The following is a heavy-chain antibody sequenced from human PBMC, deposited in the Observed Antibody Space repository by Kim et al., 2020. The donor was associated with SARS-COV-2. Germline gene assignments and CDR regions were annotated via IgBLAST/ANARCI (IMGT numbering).Heavy chain of an antibody. Sequence: GGSLRLSCAASGFTFSSYSMNWVRQAPGKGLEWVSYISSSSSTIYYADSVKGRFTISRDNAKNSLYLQMNSLRDEDTAVYYCARRYYDLESGPKANWFDPWGQGTLVTVSS. CDR2: ISSSSSTI. J-gene: IGHJ5*02. CDR3: ARRYYDLESGPKANWFDP. CDR1: GFTFSSYS. D-gene: IGHD3-3*01. V-gene: IGHV3-48*02.